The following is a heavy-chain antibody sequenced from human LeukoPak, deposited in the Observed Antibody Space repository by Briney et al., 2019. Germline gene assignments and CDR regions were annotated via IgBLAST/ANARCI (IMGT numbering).Heavy chain of an antibody. V-gene: IGHV4-4*02. CDR3: ARHPKLGKYNWFAP. J-gene: IGHJ5*02. CDR1: GGPITQTNY. D-gene: IGHD3-16*01. CDR2: VNLQGGT. Sequence: SETLSLTCDVSGGPITQTNYWTWVRQPPGKGLEWIGEVNLQGGTNYNPSLLRRVAISVDTSANHVSLQMTSVTAADTAVYYCARHPKLGKYNWFAPWGQGLLVTVSS.